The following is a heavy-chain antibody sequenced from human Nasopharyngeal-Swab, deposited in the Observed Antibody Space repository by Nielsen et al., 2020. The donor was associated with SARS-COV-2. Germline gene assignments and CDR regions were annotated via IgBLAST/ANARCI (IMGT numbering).Heavy chain of an antibody. V-gene: IGHV4-34*01. D-gene: IGHD3-10*01. Sequence: SETLSLTCAVYGGSFSGYYWSWIRQPPGKGLEWIGEINHSGSTNYNPSLKSRVTISVDTSKNQFSLKLSSVTAADTAVYYCARLYGSGSYYRLPLGVDYWGQGTLVTVSS. CDR2: INHSGST. J-gene: IGHJ4*02. CDR3: ARLYGSGSYYRLPLGVDY. CDR1: GGSFSGYY.